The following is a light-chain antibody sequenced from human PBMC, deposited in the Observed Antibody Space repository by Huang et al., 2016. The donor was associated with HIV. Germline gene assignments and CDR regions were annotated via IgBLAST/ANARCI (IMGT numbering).Light chain of an antibody. Sequence: EIVMTQSLSTLSVSPGERVILSCRTSQSVSTNLACYQQYRGQPPRLLIYGASTRATDTPIRFIGSGSVTEFTLTISSLQPEDFAVYSCQHYKTFGRGTKLEIK. CDR2: GAS. CDR3: QHYKT. V-gene: IGKV3-15*01. CDR1: QSVSTN. J-gene: IGKJ2*01.